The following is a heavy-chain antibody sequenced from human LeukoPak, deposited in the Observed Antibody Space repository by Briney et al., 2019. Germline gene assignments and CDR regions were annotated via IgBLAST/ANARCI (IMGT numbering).Heavy chain of an antibody. CDR3: ATTPYYYDSSGYFRFDP. J-gene: IGHJ5*02. D-gene: IGHD3-22*01. V-gene: IGHV1-46*01. Sequence: ASVKVSCKASGYTFTSYYMHWVRQAPGQGLEWMGIINPSGGNTNYAQKLQGRVTMTTDTSTSTAYMELRSLRSDDTAVYYCATTPYYYDSSGYFRFDPWGQGTLVTVSS. CDR1: GYTFTSYY. CDR2: INPSGGNT.